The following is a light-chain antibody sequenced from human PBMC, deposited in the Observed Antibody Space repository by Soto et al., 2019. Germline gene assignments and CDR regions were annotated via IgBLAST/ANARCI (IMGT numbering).Light chain of an antibody. J-gene: IGKJ1*01. CDR2: AAS. CDR3: HQLNSYPGCS. Sequence: DIQLTQSPSFLSASVGDRVTITCRASQGSSSYLAWYQQKPGKAPKLLIYAASTLQSGVPSRFRGSGSGTEFTPTISSLQPEDYATYYCHQLNSYPGCSFDQGTKVEIK. V-gene: IGKV1-9*01. CDR1: QGSSSY.